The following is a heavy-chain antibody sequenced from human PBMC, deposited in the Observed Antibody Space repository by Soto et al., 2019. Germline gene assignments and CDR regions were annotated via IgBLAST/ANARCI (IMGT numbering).Heavy chain of an antibody. D-gene: IGHD3-3*01. V-gene: IGHV1-69*06. J-gene: IGHJ6*02. CDR2: IIPTFGTA. CDR1: GRTVRSYC. CDR3: ARDSSAKYDFWSGYSSGMDV. Sequence: SVKISCKASGRTVRSYCISWVRQAPGQGHEWIGGIIPTFGTANYAQKFQGRVTITADKSTSTAYMELSSLRSEDTAVYYCARDSSAKYDFWSGYSSGMDVWGQGTTVTVSS.